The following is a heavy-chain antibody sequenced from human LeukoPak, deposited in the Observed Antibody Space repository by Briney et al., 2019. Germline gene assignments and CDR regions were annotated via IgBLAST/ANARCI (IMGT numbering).Heavy chain of an antibody. CDR3: ARDLNDFWSGYYPPLGY. Sequence: GGSLRLSCAASGFTFSSYSMNWVRQAPGKGLEWVSYISSSSDTIYYADSVKGRFTISRDNAKRSLYLQMNSLRAEDTAVYYCARDLNDFWSGYYPPLGYWGQGTLVTVSS. CDR1: GFTFSSYS. CDR2: ISSSSDTI. V-gene: IGHV3-48*01. J-gene: IGHJ4*02. D-gene: IGHD3-3*01.